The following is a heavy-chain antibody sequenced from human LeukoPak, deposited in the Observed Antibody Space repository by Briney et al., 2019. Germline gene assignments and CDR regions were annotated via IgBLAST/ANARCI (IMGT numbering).Heavy chain of an antibody. Sequence: QAGGSLRLSCAASGFTVGNNYMSWVRQAPGKGLEWVSLICSAGSTYYADSVRGRFTISRDSSKNTLFLQLNSLRAEATAVYYCAAFSHKGVWGQGTTVTVS. J-gene: IGHJ6*02. CDR3: AAFSHKGV. CDR1: GFTVGNNY. V-gene: IGHV3-66*01. CDR2: ICSAGST. D-gene: IGHD3-3*02.